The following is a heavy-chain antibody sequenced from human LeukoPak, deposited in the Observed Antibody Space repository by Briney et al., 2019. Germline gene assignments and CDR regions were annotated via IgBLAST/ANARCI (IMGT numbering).Heavy chain of an antibody. D-gene: IGHD4-17*01. J-gene: IGHJ5*02. V-gene: IGHV3-23*01. CDR2: FSGSTGLT. Sequence: GGSLRLSCAASGFTFSSYAMSWVRQAQGKGLEWVSTFSGSTGLTYYADSVKGRYHISRDKLKNTLYLQMNSLRAEDTAVYYCAKEATVTPGNINWFDPWGQGTLVTVSS. CDR1: GFTFSSYA. CDR3: AKEATVTPGNINWFDP.